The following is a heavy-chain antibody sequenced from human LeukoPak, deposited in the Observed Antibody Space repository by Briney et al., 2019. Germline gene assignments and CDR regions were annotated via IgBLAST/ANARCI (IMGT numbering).Heavy chain of an antibody. J-gene: IGHJ6*03. Sequence: GGSLRLSCAASGFTFDDYAMHWVRQAPGKGLEWVSLIIWDGGSTYYGDSVKGRCTISRDNSKKSLYLQMNSLRDEDTALYYCAKGEPYCSSTSCPYYYYYYMDVWGKGTTVTVSS. D-gene: IGHD2-2*01. CDR2: IIWDGGST. CDR1: GFTFDDYA. CDR3: AKGEPYCSSTSCPYYYYYYMDV. V-gene: IGHV3-43D*03.